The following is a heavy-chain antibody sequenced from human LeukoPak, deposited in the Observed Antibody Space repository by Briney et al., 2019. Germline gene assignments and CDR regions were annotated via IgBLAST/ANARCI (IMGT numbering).Heavy chain of an antibody. CDR2: IYHSGST. CDR1: GGSISSSNW. CDR3: ARDRRLYALDY. D-gene: IGHD5/OR15-5a*01. J-gene: IGHJ4*02. V-gene: IGHV4-4*02. Sequence: SGTLSLTCAVSGGSISSSNWWSWVRQPPGKGLEWIGEIYHSGSTYYNPSLKSRVTISVDRSKNQFSLKLSSLTAADTAVYYCARDRRLYALDYWGQGTLVTVSS.